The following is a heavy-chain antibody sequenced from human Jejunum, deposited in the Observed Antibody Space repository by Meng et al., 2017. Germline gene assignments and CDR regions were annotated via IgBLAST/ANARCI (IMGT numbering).Heavy chain of an antibody. J-gene: IGHJ4*02. V-gene: IGHV3-23*01. D-gene: IGHD6-19*01. Sequence: GGSLRLSCAASGFTFSSYAMSWVRQAPGKGLEWVSTISGSAGNTNYADSVRGRLTISRDNSKSTLSLQVNSLRAEDTAVYYCARGARIAVASNYFDYWGQGTLVTVSS. CDR2: ISGSAGNT. CDR1: GFTFSSYA. CDR3: ARGARIAVASNYFDY.